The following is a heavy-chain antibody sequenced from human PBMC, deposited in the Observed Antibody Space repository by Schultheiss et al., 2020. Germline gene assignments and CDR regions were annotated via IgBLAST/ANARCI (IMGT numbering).Heavy chain of an antibody. Sequence: SETLSLTCTVSGGSISSYYWSWFRQPPGKGLEWIGYVSHSGLADYNPSLKSRVTMSVDTSKNQFSLKLSSVTAADTAVYYCARRKLELRLDYYYYMDVWGKGTTVTVSS. J-gene: IGHJ6*03. D-gene: IGHD1-7*01. CDR1: GGSISSYY. CDR3: ARRKLELRLDYYYYMDV. CDR2: VSHSGLA. V-gene: IGHV4-59*12.